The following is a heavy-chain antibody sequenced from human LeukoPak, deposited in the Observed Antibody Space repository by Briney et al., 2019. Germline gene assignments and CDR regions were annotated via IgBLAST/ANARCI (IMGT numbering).Heavy chain of an antibody. CDR1: GYTFTDYY. D-gene: IGHD2-15*01. J-gene: IGHJ3*02. V-gene: IGHV1-2*02. Sequence: ASVKVSCKTSGYTFTDYYMQWVRQAPGQGLEWMGWINPSDGDTKSARKFQGRVTMTRDTSISTAYLELSRLTSDDTAIYYCARDCSGADCYSGNAFDIRGQGTMVTVSS. CDR3: ARDCSGADCYSGNAFDI. CDR2: INPSDGDT.